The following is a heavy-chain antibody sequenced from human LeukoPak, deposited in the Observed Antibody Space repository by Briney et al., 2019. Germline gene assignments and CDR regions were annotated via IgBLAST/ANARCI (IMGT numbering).Heavy chain of an antibody. Sequence: SVTVSCKASGGTFSSYAISWVRQAPGQGLEWMGGTIPIFGTANYAQKFQGRVTITTDESTSTAYMELSSLRSEDTAVYYCARAYDFWSSPMDVWGKGTTVTVSS. CDR1: GGTFSSYA. CDR2: TIPIFGTA. V-gene: IGHV1-69*05. D-gene: IGHD3-3*01. CDR3: ARAYDFWSSPMDV. J-gene: IGHJ6*03.